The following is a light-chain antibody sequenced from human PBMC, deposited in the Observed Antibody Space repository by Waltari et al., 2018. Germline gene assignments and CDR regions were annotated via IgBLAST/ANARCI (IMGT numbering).Light chain of an antibody. CDR1: HYVRTS. V-gene: IGKV1-39*01. CDR3: QHSFHPPYT. Sequence: IQLTQSPPSLSASVGDSVTISCRASHYVRTSLNWYQQKPGRAPSLLISKTSTLQTGVPARFTGRGFGTDFTLTITSLQPEDLGTYYCQHSFHPPYTFGLGTKLEI. J-gene: IGKJ2*01. CDR2: KTS.